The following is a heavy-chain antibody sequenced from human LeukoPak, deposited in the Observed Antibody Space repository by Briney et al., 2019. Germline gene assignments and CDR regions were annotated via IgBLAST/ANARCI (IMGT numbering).Heavy chain of an antibody. J-gene: IGHJ6*02. CDR3: AIGYCSSTSCPGYYYYGMDV. CDR2: INPSGGST. V-gene: IGHV1-46*01. D-gene: IGHD2-2*03. Sequence: ASVKVSCKASGYTFTSYYMHWVRQAPGQGLEWMGIINPSGGSTSYAQKFQGRVTMTRDTSTSTVYMELSSLRSEDTAVYYCAIGYCSSTSCPGYYYYGMDVWGQGPRSPSP. CDR1: GYTFTSYY.